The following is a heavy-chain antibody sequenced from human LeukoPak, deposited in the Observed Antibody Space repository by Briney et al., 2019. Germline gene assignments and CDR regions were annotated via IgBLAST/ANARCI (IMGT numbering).Heavy chain of an antibody. J-gene: IGHJ4*02. D-gene: IGHD1-26*01. CDR1: GFSFSSNA. CDR2: ISDRGDNK. CDR3: AKGGGSWWDY. V-gene: IGHV3-23*01. Sequence: GGSLRLSCAASGFSFSSNAMSWVRQAPGEGLKWVSAISDRGDNKFCADSVKGRFTISRDNSENTLYLQMNSLRAEDTAIYYCAKGGGSWWDYWGQGTLVTVSS.